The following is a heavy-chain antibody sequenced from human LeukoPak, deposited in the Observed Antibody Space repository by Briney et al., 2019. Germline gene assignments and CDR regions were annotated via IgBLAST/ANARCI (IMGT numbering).Heavy chain of an antibody. CDR3: ARDPHNVEMATTNDY. V-gene: IGHV1-46*01. Sequence: GASVKVSCKSSVYTFTGYYMHRVRQAHGQGLEGMGIINPIVGSTSYAQKFQGRVTMTRDTSTSTVYMELSSLRSEDTAVYYCARDPHNVEMATTNDYWGQGTLVTVSS. CDR2: INPIVGST. CDR1: VYTFTGYY. J-gene: IGHJ4*02. D-gene: IGHD5-24*01.